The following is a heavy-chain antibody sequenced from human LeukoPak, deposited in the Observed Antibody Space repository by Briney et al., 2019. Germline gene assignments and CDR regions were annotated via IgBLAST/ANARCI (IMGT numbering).Heavy chain of an antibody. J-gene: IGHJ3*02. Sequence: PSETLSLTCTVSGGSISSCYWSWIRQPPGKGLEWIGYIYYSGSTNYNPSLKSRVTISVDTSKNQFSLKLSSVTAADTAVYYCARQGGDYDSSGYYYSDAFDIWGQGTMVTVSS. CDR2: IYYSGST. D-gene: IGHD3-22*01. V-gene: IGHV4-59*08. CDR3: ARQGGDYDSSGYYYSDAFDI. CDR1: GGSISSCY.